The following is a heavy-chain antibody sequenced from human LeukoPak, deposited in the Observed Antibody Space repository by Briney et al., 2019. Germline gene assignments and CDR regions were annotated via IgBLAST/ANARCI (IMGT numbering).Heavy chain of an antibody. V-gene: IGHV3-30*02. CDR1: GFTFRNYD. CDR2: IRRDGSDR. J-gene: IGHJ4*02. Sequence: GGSLRLSCIPSGFTFRNYDMHWVRQAPGKGLEWVAFIRRDGSDRFHADSVKGRFTISRDNSRNTLYLQMNSLTVEDTAVHYCAKDNWLPSSPAVAGLGDWNQGTLVTVSS. CDR3: AKDNWLPSSPAVAGLGD. D-gene: IGHD6-19*01.